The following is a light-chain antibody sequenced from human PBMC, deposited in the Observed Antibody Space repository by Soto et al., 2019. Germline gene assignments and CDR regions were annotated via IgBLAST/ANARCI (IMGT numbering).Light chain of an antibody. CDR3: QTWGTGTVV. V-gene: IGLV4-69*01. J-gene: IGLJ2*01. CDR1: SGRSSYA. Sequence: QLVLTQSPSASASLGTSVKLTCTLSSGRSSYAIAWHQQQPEKGPRYLMKLNSDGSHNKGDGIPDRFSGSSSGAERYLTISSLQSEDEADYYCQTWGTGTVVSGGGTKLTVL. CDR2: LNSDGSH.